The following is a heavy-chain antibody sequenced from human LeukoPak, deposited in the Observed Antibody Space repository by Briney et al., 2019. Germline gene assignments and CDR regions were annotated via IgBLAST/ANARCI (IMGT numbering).Heavy chain of an antibody. J-gene: IGHJ4*02. CDR3: ARDFVSDWYPRGLDY. Sequence: GGSLRLSCAASGFTFSSYAMSWVRQAPGKGLEWVAVISYDGSNKYYADSVKGRFTISRDNAKNSLYLQMNSLRAEDTAVYYCARDFVSDWYPRGLDYWGQGTLVTVSS. V-gene: IGHV3-30*03. CDR1: GFTFSSYA. CDR2: ISYDGSNK. D-gene: IGHD2-21*02.